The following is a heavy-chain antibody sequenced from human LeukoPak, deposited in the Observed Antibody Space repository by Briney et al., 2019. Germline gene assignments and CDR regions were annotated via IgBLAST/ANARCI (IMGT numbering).Heavy chain of an antibody. J-gene: IGHJ4*02. V-gene: IGHV4-39*01. D-gene: IGHD3-16*01. Sequence: WIRQPPGKGLEWIGSIYYSGSTYYNPSLKSRVTISVDTSKNQFSLKLSSVTAADTAVYYCARGRYGWLPFDYWGQGTLVTVSS. CDR2: IYYSGST. CDR3: ARGRYGWLPFDY.